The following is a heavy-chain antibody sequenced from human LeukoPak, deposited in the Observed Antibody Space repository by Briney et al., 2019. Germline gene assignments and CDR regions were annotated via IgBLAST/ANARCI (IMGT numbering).Heavy chain of an antibody. CDR2: IYPTGST. CDR3: ARISSSNWYNERGAFDV. J-gene: IGHJ3*01. CDR1: GVSISSSNW. D-gene: IGHD6-13*01. Sequence: PSETLSLTCAVSGVSISSSNWWNWVRQPPGKGLEWIGEIYPTGSTNYSPSLKSRVTISVDTSKNQFSLKLRSVTAADTAVYYCARISSSNWYNERGAFDVWGQGTMVTVSS. V-gene: IGHV4-4*02.